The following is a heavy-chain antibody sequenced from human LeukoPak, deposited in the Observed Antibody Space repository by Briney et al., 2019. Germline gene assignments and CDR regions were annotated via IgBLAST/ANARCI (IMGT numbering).Heavy chain of an antibody. Sequence: GGSLRLSCAASGFTFSSYSMNWVRQAPGKGLEWVSSISSSSSYIYYADSVKGRFTISRDNAKNSLYLQMNSLRAEDTAVYYCARVGYDSSGYGGCFDYWGQGTLVTVSS. CDR3: ARVGYDSSGYGGCFDY. CDR1: GFTFSSYS. V-gene: IGHV3-21*01. D-gene: IGHD3-22*01. J-gene: IGHJ4*02. CDR2: ISSSSSYI.